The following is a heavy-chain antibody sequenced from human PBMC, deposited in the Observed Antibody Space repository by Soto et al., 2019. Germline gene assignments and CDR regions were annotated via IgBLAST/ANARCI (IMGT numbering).Heavy chain of an antibody. CDR1: GYTFNRYY. CDR3: ARASQMVINPYYYARDI. V-gene: IGHV1-2*02. CDR2: ISPNSGGT. Sequence: QVRLVQSGAEVKKPGASVKVSCKASGYTFNRYYLHWVRQAPGPGLEWMGWISPNSGGTTYAQNFQGRVTMTSDTSVSTAYMELSRLRSDDTAVYYWARASQMVINPYYYARDIWGQGTTVTVSS. D-gene: IGHD3-22*01. J-gene: IGHJ6*02.